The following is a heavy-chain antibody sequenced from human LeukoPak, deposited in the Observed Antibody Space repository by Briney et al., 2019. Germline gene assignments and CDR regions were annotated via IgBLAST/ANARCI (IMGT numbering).Heavy chain of an antibody. V-gene: IGHV3-30*18. Sequence: GGSLRLSCAASGFTFSSYGMHWVRQAPGKGLEWVAVISYDGSNKYYADSVKGRFTISRDNSKNTLYLQMNSLRAEDTAVYYCAKGTLQVTMIVVVPDYFDYWGQGTLVTVSS. CDR2: ISYDGSNK. J-gene: IGHJ4*02. CDR1: GFTFSSYG. D-gene: IGHD3-22*01. CDR3: AKGTLQVTMIVVVPDYFDY.